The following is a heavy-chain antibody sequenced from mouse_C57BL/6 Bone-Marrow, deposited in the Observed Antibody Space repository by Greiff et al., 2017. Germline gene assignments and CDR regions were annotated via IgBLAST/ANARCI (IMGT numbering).Heavy chain of an antibody. CDR2: INPSTGGT. J-gene: IGHJ2*01. Sequence: VQLQQSGPELVKPGASVKISCKASGYSFPGYYMNWVKQSPEKSLEWIGEINPSTGGTTYNQKFKAKATLTVDKSSSTAYMQLKSLTSEDSAVYYCARQGIWKGFDYWGQGTTLTVSS. D-gene: IGHD1-1*02. CDR3: ARQGIWKGFDY. V-gene: IGHV1-42*01. CDR1: GYSFPGYY.